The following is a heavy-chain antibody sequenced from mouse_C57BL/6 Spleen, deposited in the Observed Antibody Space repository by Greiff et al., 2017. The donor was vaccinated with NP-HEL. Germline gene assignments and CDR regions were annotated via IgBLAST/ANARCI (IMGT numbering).Heavy chain of an antibody. D-gene: IGHD2-4*01. CDR1: GFNIKDYY. CDR3: ASFYEYDEAWFGY. Sequence: EVQLQQSGAELVKPGASVKLSCTASGFNIKDYYMHWVKQRTEQGLEWIGRLDPEDGETKSAPKFQGKATITADTSSNTAYLQLRSLTSEDTPLSYWASFYEYDEAWFGYWGQGTLVTVS. CDR2: LDPEDGET. V-gene: IGHV14-2*01. J-gene: IGHJ3*01.